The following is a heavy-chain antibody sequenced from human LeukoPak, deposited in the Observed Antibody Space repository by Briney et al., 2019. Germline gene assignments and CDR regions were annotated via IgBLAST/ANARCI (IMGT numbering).Heavy chain of an antibody. J-gene: IGHJ3*02. Sequence: GGSPRLSRAAPGFTLSRYEMNRGRQAPGKGVEWVSYISSSGSTIYYADSVKGRFTISRDNAKNSLYLQMNSLRAEDTAVYYCARGPPGLRYFDWMSGSGDAFDIWGQGTMVTVSS. CDR2: ISSSGSTI. CDR1: GFTLSRYE. D-gene: IGHD3-9*01. CDR3: ARGPPGLRYFDWMSGSGDAFDI. V-gene: IGHV3-48*03.